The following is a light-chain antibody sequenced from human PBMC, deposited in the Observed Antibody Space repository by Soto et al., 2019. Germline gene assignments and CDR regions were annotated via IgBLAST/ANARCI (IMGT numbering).Light chain of an antibody. CDR2: AAS. CDR1: ETISTF. J-gene: IGKJ5*01. Sequence: DIPMTQSPSSLSASVGDRVTMTCRASETISTFLNWYQHKPGKAPKLLIYAASRLQSGVPSRFSGSGSGTEFTLTINSLQPEDFSSYYCQQSYSTSPITFGQGTRLEI. CDR3: QQSYSTSPIT. V-gene: IGKV1-39*01.